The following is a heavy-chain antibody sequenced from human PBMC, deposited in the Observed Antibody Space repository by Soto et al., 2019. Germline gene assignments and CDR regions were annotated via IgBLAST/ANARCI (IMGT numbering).Heavy chain of an antibody. Sequence: EVQLVESRGGLVQPGGSLRLSCAASGFTFSSYWMHWVRQAPGKGLVWVSRINSDGSSTSYADSVKGRFTISRDNAKNPLYLQMNSLRAEDTAVYYCVRTSLVVAAATREDYWGQGTLVTVSS. D-gene: IGHD2-15*01. J-gene: IGHJ4*02. CDR1: GFTFSSYW. CDR2: INSDGSST. CDR3: VRTSLVVAAATREDY. V-gene: IGHV3-74*01.